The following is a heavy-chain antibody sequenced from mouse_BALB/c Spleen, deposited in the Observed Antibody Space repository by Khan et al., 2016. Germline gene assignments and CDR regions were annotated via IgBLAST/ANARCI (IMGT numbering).Heavy chain of an antibody. D-gene: IGHD1-1*01. V-gene: IGHV9-3*02. CDR2: INTNTGEP. Sequence: QIQLVQSGPELKKPGETVKISCKASGYTFTNYGMNWVKQAPGKGLKWMGWINTNTGEPTYAEEFKGRFAFSLDTSARTAYLQFLNLKNEDTSPSYRAKDNYGSNWVAYWGQGTLVTVSA. CDR1: GYTFTNYG. CDR3: AKDNYGSNWVAY. J-gene: IGHJ3*01.